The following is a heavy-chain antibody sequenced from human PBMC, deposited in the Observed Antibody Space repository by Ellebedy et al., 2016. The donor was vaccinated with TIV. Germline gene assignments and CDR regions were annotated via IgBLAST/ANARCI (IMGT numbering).Heavy chain of an antibody. Sequence: SETLSLTCTVSGGSISSGGYYWSWIRQHPGKGLEWIGYIYYSGSTYYNPSLKSRVTISVDTSKNQFTLKLSSVTAADTAVYYCARERHSGDSSSNYYYGMDVWGQGTTVTVSS. CDR2: IYYSGST. CDR3: ARERHSGDSSSNYYYGMDV. V-gene: IGHV4-31*03. J-gene: IGHJ6*02. CDR1: GGSISSGGYY. D-gene: IGHD6-19*01.